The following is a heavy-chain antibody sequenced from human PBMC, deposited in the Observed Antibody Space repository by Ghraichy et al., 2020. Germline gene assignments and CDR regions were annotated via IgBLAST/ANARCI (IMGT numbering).Heavy chain of an antibody. CDR2: IYTSGST. CDR1: GGSISSGTYY. D-gene: IGHD3-3*01. Sequence: SQTLSLTCTVSGGSISSGTYYWSWIRQPAGKGLEWIGRIYTSGSTNYNPSLKSRVTISLDTSKNQFSLILSSVTAADTAVYYCARETRNYDFWSGYNFFPDYWGQGTLVTVSS. CDR3: ARETRNYDFWSGYNFFPDY. V-gene: IGHV4-61*02. J-gene: IGHJ4*02.